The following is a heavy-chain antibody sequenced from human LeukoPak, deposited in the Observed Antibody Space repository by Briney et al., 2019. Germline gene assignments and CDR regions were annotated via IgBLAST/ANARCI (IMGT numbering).Heavy chain of an antibody. J-gene: IGHJ4*02. CDR1: GGSISSSNW. V-gene: IGHV4-4*02. D-gene: IGHD3-10*01. Sequence: SETLSPTCAVSGGSISSSNWWNWVRQPPGKGLEWIGEIHHSGSTNYNSSLKSRVTISVDKSKNQFSLKLSSVTAADTAVYYCARSGGYYSGSGSYYNYFDYWGQGTLVTVSS. CDR3: ARSGGYYSGSGSYYNYFDY. CDR2: IHHSGST.